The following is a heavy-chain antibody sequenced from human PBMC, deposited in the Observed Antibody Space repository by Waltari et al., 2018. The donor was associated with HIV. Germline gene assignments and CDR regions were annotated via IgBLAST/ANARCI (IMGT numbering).Heavy chain of an antibody. V-gene: IGHV3-48*01. D-gene: IGHD3-22*01. CDR1: GFTFSSDS. Sequence: EVQLVESGGGRVQPGGSLRLSCVVSGFTFSSDSMRWVRQAPGKGLEWVSYISGSSSTIYYTDSVKGRFTISRDNAKNSLYLQMNSLRAEDTAVYYCARVVYDSSGYWFAYWGQGTLVTVSS. J-gene: IGHJ4*02. CDR3: ARVVYDSSGYWFAY. CDR2: ISGSSSTI.